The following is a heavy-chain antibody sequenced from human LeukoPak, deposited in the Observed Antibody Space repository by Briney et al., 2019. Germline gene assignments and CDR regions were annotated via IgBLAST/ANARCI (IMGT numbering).Heavy chain of an antibody. Sequence: SETLSLTCTVSGGSISSSSYYWGWIRQPPGKGLEWIGNIYYSGSTYYNPSLKSRVTISIDRSKNQFSLKLSSVTAADTAVYYCARAGGIRTAALDLDYWGQGTLVTVSS. CDR1: GGSISSSSYY. J-gene: IGHJ4*02. CDR3: ARAGGIRTAALDLDY. V-gene: IGHV4-39*07. CDR2: IYYSGST. D-gene: IGHD6-25*01.